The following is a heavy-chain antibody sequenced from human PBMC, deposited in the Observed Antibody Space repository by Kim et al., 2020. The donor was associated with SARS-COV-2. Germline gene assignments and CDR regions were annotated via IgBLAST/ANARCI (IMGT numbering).Heavy chain of an antibody. CDR2: IYYSGST. Sequence: SETLSLTCTVSGGSISSYYWSWIRQPPGKGLEWIGYIYYSGSTNYNPSLKSRVTISVDTSKNQFSLKLSSVTAAYTAVYYCATPSRGSSWYYFDYWGQGTLVTVSS. D-gene: IGHD6-13*01. CDR3: ATPSRGSSWYYFDY. CDR1: GGSISSYY. J-gene: IGHJ4*02. V-gene: IGHV4-59*01.